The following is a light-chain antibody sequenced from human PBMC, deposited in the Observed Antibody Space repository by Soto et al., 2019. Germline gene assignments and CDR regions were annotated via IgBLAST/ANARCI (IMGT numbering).Light chain of an antibody. Sequence: IQMAQSPSSVSASVGDRVTITCRASQDVGKWLAWYQQKPGKAPTLLIHGASSLQSGVPSRYSGSGHGTDFTLTISSLQPEDFAIYYCQQANRVPLSFGQGTRLEI. J-gene: IGKJ5*01. CDR1: QDVGKW. V-gene: IGKV1-12*01. CDR3: QQANRVPLS. CDR2: GAS.